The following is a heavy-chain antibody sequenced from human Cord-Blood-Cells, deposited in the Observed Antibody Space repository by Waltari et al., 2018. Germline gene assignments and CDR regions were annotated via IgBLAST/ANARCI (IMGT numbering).Heavy chain of an antibody. CDR1: GGSFSGYY. D-gene: IGHD3-9*01. CDR3: ARGYDILTGYYMSAWGEY. V-gene: IGHV4-34*01. J-gene: IGHJ4*02. Sequence: QVQLQQWGAGLLKPSETLSLTCAVYGGSFSGYYWSWIRQPPGKGLEWIGEINHSGSTNYNPSLKSRVTISVDTSKNQFSLKLSSVTAADTAVYYCARGYDILTGYYMSAWGEYWGQGTLVTVSS. CDR2: INHSGST.